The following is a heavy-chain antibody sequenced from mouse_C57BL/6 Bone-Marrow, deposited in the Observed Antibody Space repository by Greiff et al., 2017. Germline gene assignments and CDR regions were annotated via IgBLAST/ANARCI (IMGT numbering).Heavy chain of an antibody. CDR3: ARLHDYYVDY. CDR1: GYSFTDYN. D-gene: IGHD2-4*01. V-gene: IGHV1-39*01. Sequence: EVKLQESGPELVMPGASVKISCKASGYSFTDYNMHWVKQSNGKGLEWIGVINPNYGTTSYNQKFKGKATLTVDQSSSTAYMQLNSLTYEDSAVYYCARLHDYYVDYWGQGTTLTVSS. CDR2: INPNYGTT. J-gene: IGHJ2*01.